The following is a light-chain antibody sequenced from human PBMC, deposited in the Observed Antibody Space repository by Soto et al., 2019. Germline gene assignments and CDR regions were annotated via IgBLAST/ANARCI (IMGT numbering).Light chain of an antibody. J-gene: IGKJ5*01. CDR1: QGISRS. V-gene: IGKV1-12*01. CDR3: QQRSNWPT. Sequence: DIQMTQSPSSVSASVRDRRTSSFQASQGISRSLAWYQQKPGKAPKLLIYAASSLQSGVSSRFSGSGSGTDFTLTISSLESEDFAIYYCQQRSNWPTFGQGTRLEIK. CDR2: AAS.